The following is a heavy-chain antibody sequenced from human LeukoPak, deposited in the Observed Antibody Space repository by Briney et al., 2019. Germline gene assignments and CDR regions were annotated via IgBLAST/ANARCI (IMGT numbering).Heavy chain of an antibody. Sequence: PSETLSLTCTVSGGSISNYYWSWIRQPPGKGLEWIGYIYYSGSTNYNPSLKSRVTISVDSSKNQFSLELTSVTAADTAVYYCARHLMGSSWYGFDPWGQGTLVTVSS. CDR3: ARHLMGSSWYGFDP. J-gene: IGHJ5*02. V-gene: IGHV4-59*08. CDR2: IYYSGST. CDR1: GGSISNYY. D-gene: IGHD6-13*01.